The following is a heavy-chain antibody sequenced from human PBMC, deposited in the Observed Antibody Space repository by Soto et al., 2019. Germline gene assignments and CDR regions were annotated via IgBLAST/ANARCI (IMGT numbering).Heavy chain of an antibody. J-gene: IGHJ2*01. CDR2: INSDGSST. V-gene: IGHV3-74*01. CDR3: ARDTRQWLVEGYFDL. CDR1: GFTFSSYW. Sequence: EVQLVESGGGLVQPGGSLRLSCAASGFTFSSYWMHWVRQAPGKGLVWVSRINSDGSSTSYADSVKGRFTISRDNAKNRLYLQMNSLRAEDTAVYYCARDTRQWLVEGYFDLWGRGTLVTVSS. D-gene: IGHD6-19*01.